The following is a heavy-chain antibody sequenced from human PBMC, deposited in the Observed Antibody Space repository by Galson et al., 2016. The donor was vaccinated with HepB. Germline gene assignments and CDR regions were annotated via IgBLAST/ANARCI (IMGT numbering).Heavy chain of an antibody. CDR2: IYPVDSDT. Sequence: QSGAEVKKPGDSVMISCKGSGYSFTNYWIGWVRQMPGKGLEWLGIIYPVDSDTRYSPSFQGHLTISADKSTNTAYLQWSNLKASDTAIYYCARRDNYYGLGSYMFDYWGRGTLVTVSS. V-gene: IGHV5-51*01. J-gene: IGHJ4*02. D-gene: IGHD3-10*01. CDR3: ARRDNYYGLGSYMFDY. CDR1: GYSFTNYW.